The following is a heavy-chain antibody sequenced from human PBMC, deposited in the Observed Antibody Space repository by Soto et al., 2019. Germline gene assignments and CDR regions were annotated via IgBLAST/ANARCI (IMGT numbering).Heavy chain of an antibody. D-gene: IGHD3-3*01. CDR2: MNPNSGNT. V-gene: IGHV1-8*01. CDR1: GYTFTSYD. CDR3: ASSVPLEWLLSYYYYGMDV. J-gene: IGHJ6*02. Sequence: ASVKVSCKASGYTFTSYDINWVRQATGQGLEWMGWMNPNSGNTGYAQKFQGRVTITADKSTSTAYMELSSLRSEDTAVYYCASSVPLEWLLSYYYYGMDVWGQGATVTVSS.